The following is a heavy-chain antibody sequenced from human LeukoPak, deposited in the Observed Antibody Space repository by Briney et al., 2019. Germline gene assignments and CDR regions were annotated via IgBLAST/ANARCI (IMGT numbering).Heavy chain of an antibody. Sequence: PSETLSLTCAVSGYSISSGYYWGWIRQPPGKGLEWIGSLYHPDSTYYNPSLKSRVTMSVDTSRNQFSLRLNFVTAADTAVYYCARQYDSYFYYYLDLWGTGTTVTVSS. V-gene: IGHV4-38-2*01. CDR2: LYHPDST. CDR1: GYSISSGYY. J-gene: IGHJ6*03. D-gene: IGHD2-2*01. CDR3: ARQYDSYFYYYLDL.